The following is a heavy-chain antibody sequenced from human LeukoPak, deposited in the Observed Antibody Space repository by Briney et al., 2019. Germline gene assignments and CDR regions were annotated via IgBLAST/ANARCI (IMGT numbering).Heavy chain of an antibody. V-gene: IGHV1-46*01. CDR3: ARDQKYSSGWYLPFDY. J-gene: IGHJ4*02. CDR1: GYTFTSYY. Sequence: ASVKVSCKASGYTFTSYYMHWVRQAPGQGLEWMGIINPSGGSTSYAQKFQGRVTMTRDMSTSTVYMELSSLRSEDTAVYYCARDQKYSSGWYLPFDYWGQGTLVTVSS. CDR2: INPSGGST. D-gene: IGHD6-19*01.